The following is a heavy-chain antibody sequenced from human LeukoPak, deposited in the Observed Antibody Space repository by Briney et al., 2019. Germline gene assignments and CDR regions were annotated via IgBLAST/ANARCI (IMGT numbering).Heavy chain of an antibody. CDR1: GGSFSGYY. J-gene: IGHJ4*02. CDR2: INHSGST. D-gene: IGHD3-22*01. V-gene: IGHV4-34*01. CDR3: ARRRYYYDSSGYSGYYFDY. Sequence: SETLSLTCAVYGGSFSGYYWSWIRQPPGKGLEWIGEINHSGSTNYNPSLKSRVTISVDTSKNQFSLKLSSVTAADTAVYYCARRRYYYDSSGYSGYYFDYWGQGTLVTVSS.